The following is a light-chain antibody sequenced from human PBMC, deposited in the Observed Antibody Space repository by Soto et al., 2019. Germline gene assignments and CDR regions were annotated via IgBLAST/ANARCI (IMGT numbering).Light chain of an antibody. J-gene: IGKJ1*01. CDR2: RAS. CDR3: QQYNRYFKS. CDR1: ENINMW. V-gene: IGKV1-5*03. Sequence: IQMTQSPSTLSASVGDRVTITCRASENINMWLAWYQQKPGQAPRLLIQRASRVERGVPSRFSGSGSDTEFTLPPSSLQPDDFATYYCQQYNRYFKSFGQGTK.